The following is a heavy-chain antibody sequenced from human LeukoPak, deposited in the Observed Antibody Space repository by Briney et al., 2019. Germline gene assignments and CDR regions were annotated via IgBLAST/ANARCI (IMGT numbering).Heavy chain of an antibody. CDR1: GGSISSSSYY. Sequence: SETLSLTCTVCGGSISSSSYYWGWIRQPPGKGLEWIGSIYYSGSTYYNPSLKSRVTISVDTSKNQFSLKLSSVTAADTAVYYCARVIAAANWLDPRGQGTLVTVSS. CDR3: ARVIAAANWLDP. J-gene: IGHJ5*02. CDR2: IYYSGST. D-gene: IGHD6-13*01. V-gene: IGHV4-39*01.